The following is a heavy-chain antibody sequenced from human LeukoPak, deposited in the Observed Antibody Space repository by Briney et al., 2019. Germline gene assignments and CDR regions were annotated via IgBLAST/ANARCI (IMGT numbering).Heavy chain of an antibody. D-gene: IGHD3-22*01. V-gene: IGHV3-66*02. CDR2: IYSGGST. Sequence: GGSLRLSCAASGFTVSSNYMSWVRQAPGKGLEWVSVIYSGGSTYYADSVKGRFTISRDNSKNTLYLQMNSLRAEDTAVCYCARGIHYYDSSGSAAFDYWGQGTLVTVSS. CDR1: GFTVSSNY. J-gene: IGHJ4*02. CDR3: ARGIHYYDSSGSAAFDY.